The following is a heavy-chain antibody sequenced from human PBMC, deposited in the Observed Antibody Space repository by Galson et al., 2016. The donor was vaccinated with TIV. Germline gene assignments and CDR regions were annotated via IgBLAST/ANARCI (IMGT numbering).Heavy chain of an antibody. V-gene: IGHV1-46*01. CDR3: SREKYSGFGF. D-gene: IGHD5-12*01. CDR2: LNPSGVTT. Sequence: SVKVSCKASGCIFTTYYIHWVRQAPGQGLEWMGMLNPSGVTTSYAEKFQDRVTMSMDTSTSTFYMELSSLTSEDTAIYYCSREKYSGFGFWGQGTLVTVSS. CDR1: GCIFTTYY. J-gene: IGHJ4*02.